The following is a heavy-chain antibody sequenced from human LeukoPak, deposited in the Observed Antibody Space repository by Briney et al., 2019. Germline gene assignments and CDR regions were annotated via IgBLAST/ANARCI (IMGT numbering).Heavy chain of an antibody. Sequence: GGSLRLSCTVSGFTFRSAWMSWVRQAPGKGLEWVGRIRSQTDGGTTDHGAPVQGRFTISRDDSQSTVYLQMTSLKIEDTAVYSCTTAPDSGSRDDYWGPGTLVTVSS. D-gene: IGHD1-26*01. CDR1: GFTFRSAW. J-gene: IGHJ4*02. V-gene: IGHV3-15*01. CDR3: TTAPDSGSRDDY. CDR2: IRSQTDGGTT.